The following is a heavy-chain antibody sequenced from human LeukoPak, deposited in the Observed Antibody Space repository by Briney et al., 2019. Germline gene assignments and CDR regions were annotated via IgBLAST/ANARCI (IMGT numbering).Heavy chain of an antibody. CDR3: ASIQDSGSTLPDY. CDR1: GYTFTSYD. D-gene: IGHD3-10*01. CDR2: MNPNSGNT. J-gene: IGHJ4*02. V-gene: IGHV1-8*01. Sequence: ASVKVSCKASGYTFTSYDINWVRQATGQGLEWMGWMNPNSGNTGYAQKFQGRVTMTRNTSISTAYLELSSLRSEDTAVYYCASIQDSGSTLPDYWGQGTLVTVSS.